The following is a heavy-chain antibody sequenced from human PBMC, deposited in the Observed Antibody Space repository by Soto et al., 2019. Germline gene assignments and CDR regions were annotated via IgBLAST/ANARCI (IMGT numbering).Heavy chain of an antibody. Sequence: SVKVSCKASGGTFSSYAISWVRQAPGQGLEWMGGIIPIFGTANYAQKFQGRVTITADESTSTAYMELSSLRSEDTAVYYCARVGCGGDCYTYCYGMDVWGQGTTVTVSS. CDR3: ARVGCGGDCYTYCYGMDV. D-gene: IGHD2-21*02. V-gene: IGHV1-69*13. J-gene: IGHJ6*02. CDR1: GGTFSSYA. CDR2: IIPIFGTA.